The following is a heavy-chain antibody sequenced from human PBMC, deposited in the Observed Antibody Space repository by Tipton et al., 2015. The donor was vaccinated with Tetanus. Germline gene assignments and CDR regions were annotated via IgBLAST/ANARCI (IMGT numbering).Heavy chain of an antibody. CDR2: SYTSGST. J-gene: IGHJ6*02. Sequence: TLSLTCTVSGGSISSYYWSWIRQPAGKGLEWIVRSYTSGSTNYNPSLKSRVTMSVDTSKNQFSLKLSSVTASDTAVYYCAGYLEWGYGMDVWGQGTTVTVSS. V-gene: IGHV4-4*07. CDR1: GGSISSYY. D-gene: IGHD3-3*01. CDR3: AGYLEWGYGMDV.